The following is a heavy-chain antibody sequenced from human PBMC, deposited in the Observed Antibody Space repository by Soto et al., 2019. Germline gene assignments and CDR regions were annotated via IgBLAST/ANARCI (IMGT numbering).Heavy chain of an antibody. D-gene: IGHD4-17*01. V-gene: IGHV3-23*01. CDR2: MSGSTGTT. Sequence: EAQLLESGGGLVQPGGSLRLSCAASGFSFSNYGLNWVRQAPGKGLEWVSGMSGSTGTTDYADSVKGRFTISRDNSMNALYLQMNSLRIEDTAVYYCAHPRGYGVFDAYDIWGQGTMVTVSS. CDR3: AHPRGYGVFDAYDI. J-gene: IGHJ3*02. CDR1: GFSFSNYG.